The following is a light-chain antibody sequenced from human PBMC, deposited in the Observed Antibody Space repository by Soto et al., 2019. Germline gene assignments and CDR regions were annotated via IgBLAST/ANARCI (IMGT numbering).Light chain of an antibody. Sequence: EIVMTQSPATVSVSPGERATLSCRASQSVSSNLAWHQQKPGQAPMLLIYGASTRATGIPARFSGSGSGTEFTLTISSLQSEDIAVYYCQQYDKWPITFGHGTRLEIK. CDR2: GAS. CDR3: QQYDKWPIT. J-gene: IGKJ5*01. CDR1: QSVSSN. V-gene: IGKV3-15*01.